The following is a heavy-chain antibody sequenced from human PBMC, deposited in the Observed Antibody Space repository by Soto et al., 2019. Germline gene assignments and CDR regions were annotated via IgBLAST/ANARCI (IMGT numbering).Heavy chain of an antibody. J-gene: IGHJ5*02. CDR1: GYTFFTYD. CDR2: ISTYSGDT. Sequence: QVHLVQSGVEVKTPGASVKVSCQASGYTFFTYDISWVRQAPGQGLEWMGWISTYSGDTKYAQKFQGRVTMTTDTSTTTAYLELRSLRSDDKAVYYCARHHGPTTSENWFDPLGPGNPGHRLL. D-gene: IGHD5-12*01. V-gene: IGHV1-18*01. CDR3: ARHHGPTTSENWFDP.